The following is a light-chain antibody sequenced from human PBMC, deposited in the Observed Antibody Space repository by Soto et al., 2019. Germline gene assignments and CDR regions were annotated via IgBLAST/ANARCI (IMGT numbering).Light chain of an antibody. Sequence: DIQMTQSPSTLSASVGDRVTITCRASQSVSSWLAWYQQKPGEAPKLLIYDASNLESGVPSRFSGSGSETEFTLTISSLQPDDFATYYCQQYNVFSWTFGQGTKVDIK. CDR2: DAS. V-gene: IGKV1-5*01. CDR1: QSVSSW. J-gene: IGKJ1*01. CDR3: QQYNVFSWT.